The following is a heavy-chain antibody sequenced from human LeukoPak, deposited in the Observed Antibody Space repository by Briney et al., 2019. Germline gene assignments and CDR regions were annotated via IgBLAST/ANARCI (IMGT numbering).Heavy chain of an antibody. V-gene: IGHV4-39*01. CDR1: GGSISSSSYY. Sequence: SETLSVTCTVSGGSISSSSYYWGWIRQPPGKGLEWIGSIYYSGSTYYNPSLKSRVTISVDTSKNQFSLKLSSVTAADTAVYYCARGRALRFLEWLPGGDYYYYMDVWGKGTTVTVPS. D-gene: IGHD3-3*01. CDR2: IYYSGST. CDR3: ARGRALRFLEWLPGGDYYYYMDV. J-gene: IGHJ6*03.